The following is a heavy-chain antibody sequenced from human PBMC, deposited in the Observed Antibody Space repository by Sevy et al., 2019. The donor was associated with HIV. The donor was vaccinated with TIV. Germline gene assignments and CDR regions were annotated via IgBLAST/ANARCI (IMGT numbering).Heavy chain of an antibody. J-gene: IGHJ3*02. CDR1: GYSISSTDY. D-gene: IGHD3-22*01. V-gene: IGHV4-38-2*01. CDR3: ARTVRGDFDSRATAFDI. CDR2: IYHTGNT. Sequence: SETLSLTCAVSGYSISSTDYWGWIRQPPGKGLEWIGNIYHTGNTCYNPSLKSRVTMSIDTSMNYFSLRLSAVTAADTAVYYCARTVRGDFDSRATAFDIWGQGTMVTVSS.